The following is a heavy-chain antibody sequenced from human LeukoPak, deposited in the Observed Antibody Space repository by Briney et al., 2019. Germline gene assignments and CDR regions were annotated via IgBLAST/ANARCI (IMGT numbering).Heavy chain of an antibody. V-gene: IGHV1-2*02. J-gene: IGHJ4*02. CDR2: INPNSGGT. CDR3: ASGTRDMVRGVIRPKKYGLQRDSDY. CDR1: GGTFSSYA. Sequence: GSSVKVSCKASGGTFSSYAISWVRQAPGQGLEWMGWINPNSGGTNYAQKFQGRVTMTRDTSISTAYMELSRLRSDDTAVYYCASGTRDMVRGVIRPKKYGLQRDSDYWGQGTLVTVSS. D-gene: IGHD3-10*01.